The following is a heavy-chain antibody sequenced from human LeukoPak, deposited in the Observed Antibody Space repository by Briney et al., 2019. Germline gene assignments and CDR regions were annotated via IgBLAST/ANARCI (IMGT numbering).Heavy chain of an antibody. CDR3: AAGGGSYH. CDR2: IFSGGST. Sequence: GGSLRLSCVASGFIVSDKYVHWVRQAPGKGLEWVSVIFSGGSTCYTDSVKGRYTIFRDNSKNTVYLQMNGLRVEDTGIYYCAAGGGSYHWGQGTLVTVSS. CDR1: GFIVSDKY. J-gene: IGHJ5*02. D-gene: IGHD3-10*01. V-gene: IGHV3-53*01.